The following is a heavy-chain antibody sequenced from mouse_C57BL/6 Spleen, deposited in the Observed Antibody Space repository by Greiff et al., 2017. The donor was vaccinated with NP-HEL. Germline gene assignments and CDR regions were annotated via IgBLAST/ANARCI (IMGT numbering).Heavy chain of an antibody. D-gene: IGHD2-12*01. CDR1: GYTFTSYW. V-gene: IGHV1-55*01. J-gene: IGHJ1*03. CDR2: IYPGSGST. Sequence: QVQLKQPGAELVKPGASVKMSCKASGYTFTSYWITWVKQRPGQGLEWIGDIYPGSGSTNYNEKFKSKATLTVDTSSSTAYMQLSSLTSEDSAVYYCADGGYRGWYFDVWGTGTTVTVSS. CDR3: ADGGYRGWYFDV.